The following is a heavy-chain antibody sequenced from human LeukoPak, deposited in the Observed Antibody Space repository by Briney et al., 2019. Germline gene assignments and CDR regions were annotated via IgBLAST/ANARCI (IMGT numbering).Heavy chain of an antibody. CDR3: ARTVCYFDY. CDR2: IYYSGST. J-gene: IGHJ4*02. CDR1: GGSISSSSYY. Sequence: TSETLSLTCTVSGGSISSSSYYWGWIRQPPGKGLEWIGSIYYSGSTYYNPSLKSRVTISVDTSKNQFSLKLSSVTAADTAVYYCARTVCYFDYWGQGTLVTVSS. V-gene: IGHV4-39*01. D-gene: IGHD1-14*01.